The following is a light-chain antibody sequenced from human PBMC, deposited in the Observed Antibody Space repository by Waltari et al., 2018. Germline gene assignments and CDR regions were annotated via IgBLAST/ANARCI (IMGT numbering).Light chain of an antibody. CDR1: QSVSRA. CDR3: QHYFRLPVT. CDR2: GAS. Sequence: EIVLTQSPGTLSLALGERATVSCRASQSVSRALAWYQQKPGHAPSLLMYGASTRATGIPDRFSGSGSGTDFSLTISILEPDDFAVYYCQHYFRLPVTFGQGTTVEI. J-gene: IGKJ1*01. V-gene: IGKV3-20*01.